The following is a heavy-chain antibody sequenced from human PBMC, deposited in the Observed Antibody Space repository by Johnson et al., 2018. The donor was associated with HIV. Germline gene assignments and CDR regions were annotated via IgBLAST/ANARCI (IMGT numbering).Heavy chain of an antibody. D-gene: IGHD3-9*01. CDR1: GFTVTSTY. Sequence: EQLVESGGGLVQPGGSLRLSCAASGFTVTSTYMSWVRQAPGQGLEWVSVIYSGGSTYYADSVKGRFPISRDNSKNTLYLQMNSLRPEDTAVYYCARDGRDLVTRGSFDIWGQGTMVTVSS. CDR2: IYSGGST. CDR3: ARDGRDLVTRGSFDI. V-gene: IGHV3-66*01. J-gene: IGHJ3*02.